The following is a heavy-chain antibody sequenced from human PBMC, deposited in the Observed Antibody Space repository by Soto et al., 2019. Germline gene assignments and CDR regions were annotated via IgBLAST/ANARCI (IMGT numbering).Heavy chain of an antibody. D-gene: IGHD5-18*01. V-gene: IGHV3-21*01. Sequence: EVQLLESGGGLVQPGGSLRLSCAASGFTFSSYAMSWVRQAPGKGLEWVSAISSSSSYIYYADSVKGRFTISRDNAKNSLYLQMNRLRAEDTAVYYCARDGYSYGDNWFDPWGQGTLVTVSS. CDR3: ARDGYSYGDNWFDP. CDR2: ISSSSSYI. J-gene: IGHJ5*02. CDR1: GFTFSSYA.